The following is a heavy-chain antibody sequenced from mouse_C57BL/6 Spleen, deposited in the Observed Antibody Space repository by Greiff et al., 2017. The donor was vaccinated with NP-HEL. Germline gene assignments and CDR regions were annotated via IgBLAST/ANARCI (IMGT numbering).Heavy chain of an antibody. CDR1: GYTFTSYW. Sequence: QVQLQQPGAELVKPGASVKLSCKASGYTFTSYWMQWVKQRPGQGLEWIGEIDPSDSYTNYNQKFKGKATLTVDTSSSTAYMQLSSLTSEDSAVYDCARSAPPPTVVATDYWGQGTTLTVSS. J-gene: IGHJ2*01. CDR2: IDPSDSYT. D-gene: IGHD1-1*01. V-gene: IGHV1-50*01. CDR3: ARSAPPPTVVATDY.